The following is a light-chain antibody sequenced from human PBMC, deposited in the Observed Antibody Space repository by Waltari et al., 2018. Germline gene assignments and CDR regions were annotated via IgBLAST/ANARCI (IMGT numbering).Light chain of an antibody. CDR1: SHDVGGYNS. V-gene: IGLV2-14*01. CDR2: DVS. Sequence: QSALPQPASVSGSPGQSVTIFCTGTSHDVGGYNSVSWYQEHPGQAPRVIIYDVSDRPSGVSDRFSGSKSGNTASLTISGLQAEDEADYYCSSQSSNNVVLFGGGTKLTVL. J-gene: IGLJ2*01. CDR3: SSQSSNNVVL.